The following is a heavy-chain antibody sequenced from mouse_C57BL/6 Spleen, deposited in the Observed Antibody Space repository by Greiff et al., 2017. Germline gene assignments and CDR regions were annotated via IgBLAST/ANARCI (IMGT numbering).Heavy chain of an antibody. CDR3: ARDAPNCDVGYFDV. CDR1: GFTFSDFY. V-gene: IGHV7-1*01. Sequence: EVKLVESGGGLVQSGRSLRLSCATSGFTFSDFYMEWVRQAPGKGLEWIAASRNKANDYTTEYSASVKGRFIVSRDTSQSILYLQMNALRAEDTAIYYCARDAPNCDVGYFDVWGTGTTVTVSS. D-gene: IGHD4-1*01. J-gene: IGHJ1*03. CDR2: SRNKANDYTT.